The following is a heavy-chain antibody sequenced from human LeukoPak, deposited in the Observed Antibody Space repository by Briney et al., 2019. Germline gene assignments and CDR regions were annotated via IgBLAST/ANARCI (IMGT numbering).Heavy chain of an antibody. CDR1: GGSISSSNW. CDR2: IYHSGST. D-gene: IGHD5-18*01. Sequence: SETLSLTCAVSGGSISSSNWWSWVRQPPGKGLEWIGEIYHSGSTNYNPSLKSRVTISVDKSKNQFSVKLSSVTAADTAVYYCARAEYSYGLGRDAFDIWGQGTMVTVSS. J-gene: IGHJ3*02. V-gene: IGHV4-4*02. CDR3: ARAEYSYGLGRDAFDI.